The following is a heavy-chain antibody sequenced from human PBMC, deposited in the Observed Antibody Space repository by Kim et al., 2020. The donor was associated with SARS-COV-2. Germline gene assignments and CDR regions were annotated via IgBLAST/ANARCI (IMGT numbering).Heavy chain of an antibody. CDR2: IKSKTDGGTT. Sequence: GGSLRLSCAASGFTFSNAWMSWVRQAPGKGLEWVGRIKSKTDGGTTDYAAPVKGRFTISRDDSKNTLYLQMHSLKTEDTAVYYCTIEHNYYDSSGYAYYYYYGMDVWGQGTTVTVSS. D-gene: IGHD3-22*01. J-gene: IGHJ6*02. CDR3: TIEHNYYDSSGYAYYYYYGMDV. CDR1: GFTFSNAW. V-gene: IGHV3-15*01.